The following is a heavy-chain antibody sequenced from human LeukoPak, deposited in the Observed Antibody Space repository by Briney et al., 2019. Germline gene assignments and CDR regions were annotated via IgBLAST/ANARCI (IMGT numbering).Heavy chain of an antibody. J-gene: IGHJ4*02. CDR2: IYYSGST. D-gene: IGHD6-13*01. V-gene: IGHV4-39*07. CDR1: GGSIISSTDY. CDR3: ASFVNIAGSYYFDY. Sequence: PSETLSLTCTVSGGSIISSTDYWGWIRQPPGKGLEWIGSIYYSGSTYYNPSLKSRVTISVDRSKNQFSLNLSSVTAADTAVYYCASFVNIAGSYYFDYWGQGTLVTVSS.